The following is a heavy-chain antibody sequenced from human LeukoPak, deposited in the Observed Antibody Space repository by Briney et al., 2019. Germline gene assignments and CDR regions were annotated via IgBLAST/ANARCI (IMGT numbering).Heavy chain of an antibody. Sequence: GGSLRLSCAASGFTFSSYAMHWVRQAPGKGLEWVAVISYDGSNKYYADSVKGRFTISRDSSKNTLYLQMNSLRAEDTAVYYCAGAEIRNFDYWGQGTLVTVSS. CDR1: GFTFSSYA. J-gene: IGHJ4*02. D-gene: IGHD4-17*01. V-gene: IGHV3-30-3*01. CDR2: ISYDGSNK. CDR3: AGAEIRNFDY.